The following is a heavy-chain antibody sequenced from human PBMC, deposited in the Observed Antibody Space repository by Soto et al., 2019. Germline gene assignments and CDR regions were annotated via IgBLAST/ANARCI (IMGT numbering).Heavy chain of an antibody. V-gene: IGHV3-23*01. CDR2: MNGGGDST. CDR3: AKDLSEYSTSSMWDY. J-gene: IGHJ4*02. Sequence: EVGLLESGGGLVQPGGSLRLSCAASGFTFGSYAMSWVRQAPGKGLEWVSSMNGGGDSTYYAESVQGRFTISRDNSKNTLYLQMNSLRVEDTAVYSCAKDLSEYSTSSMWDYWGQGTLVTVSS. CDR1: GFTFGSYA. D-gene: IGHD6-6*01.